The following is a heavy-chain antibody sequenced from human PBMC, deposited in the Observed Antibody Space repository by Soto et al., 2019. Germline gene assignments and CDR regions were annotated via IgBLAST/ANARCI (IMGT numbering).Heavy chain of an antibody. CDR2: IDPSDSYT. Sequence: GESLKISCKGSGYSFTSYWISWVRQMPGKGLEWMGRIDPSDSYTNYSPSFQGHVTISADKSISTAYLQWSSLKASDTAMYYCARADLGYCSSTSCHSPYYYYGMGVWGQGTTVTVSS. J-gene: IGHJ6*02. CDR1: GYSFTSYW. CDR3: ARADLGYCSSTSCHSPYYYYGMGV. V-gene: IGHV5-10-1*01. D-gene: IGHD2-2*01.